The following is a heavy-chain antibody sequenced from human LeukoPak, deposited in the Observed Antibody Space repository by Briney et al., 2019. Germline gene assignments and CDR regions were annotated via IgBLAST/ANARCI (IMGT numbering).Heavy chain of an antibody. Sequence: GESLKISCKGSGYSFTSYWIGWVRQMPGKGLEWMGIIYPGDSDTRYSPSFQGQVTISADKSISTAYLQWSSLRASDTAMYYCARQGMAVAGTGRYFDLWGRGTLVTVSS. D-gene: IGHD6-19*01. CDR3: ARQGMAVAGTGRYFDL. CDR2: IYPGDSDT. J-gene: IGHJ2*01. V-gene: IGHV5-51*01. CDR1: GYSFTSYW.